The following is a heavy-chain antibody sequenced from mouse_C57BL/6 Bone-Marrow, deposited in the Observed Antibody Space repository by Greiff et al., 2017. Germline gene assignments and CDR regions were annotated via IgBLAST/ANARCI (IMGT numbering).Heavy chain of an antibody. V-gene: IGHV5-15*01. J-gene: IGHJ3*01. Sequence: EVKLVESGGGLVQPGGSLKLSCAASGFTFSDYGMAWVRQAPRKGPEWVAFISNLAYSIYYADTVTGRFTISRENAKNTLYLEMSSLRSEDTAMYYCAIYYGNLWFAYWGQGTLVTVSA. CDR2: ISNLAYSI. D-gene: IGHD2-1*01. CDR3: AIYYGNLWFAY. CDR1: GFTFSDYG.